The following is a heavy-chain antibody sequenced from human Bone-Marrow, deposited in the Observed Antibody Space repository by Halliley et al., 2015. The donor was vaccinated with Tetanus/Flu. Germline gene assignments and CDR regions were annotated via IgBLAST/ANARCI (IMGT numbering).Heavy chain of an antibody. V-gene: IGHV5-51*03. CDR2: VYPGDSNT. J-gene: IGHJ4*02. CDR3: SRRPFGYCYNLGTFYF. Sequence: QLVQSGAEMRKPGESLKISCQVSGYNFVNYWIGWVRQMPGKGLEWMGIVYPGDSNTRYSSSFQGQVTFSVDKSISTAYLQWNTLKASDPALYFCSRRPFGYCYNLGTFYFWGQGTLVSVSS. D-gene: IGHD2-15*01. CDR1: GYNFVNYW.